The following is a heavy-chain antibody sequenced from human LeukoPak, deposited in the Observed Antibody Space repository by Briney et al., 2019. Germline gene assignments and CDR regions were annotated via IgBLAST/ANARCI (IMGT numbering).Heavy chain of an antibody. J-gene: IGHJ4*02. CDR2: ITSSSYI. V-gene: IGHV3-21*06. Sequence: GGSLRLSCAASGFTFSSYSMNWVRQAPGKGLEWVSSITSSSYIYYADSVKGRFTISRDNAKNSLYLQMNSLRAEDTAVYYCARVFTGQVVAASFDYWGQGTLVTVSS. CDR1: GFTFSSYS. D-gene: IGHD2-15*01. CDR3: ARVFTGQVVAASFDY.